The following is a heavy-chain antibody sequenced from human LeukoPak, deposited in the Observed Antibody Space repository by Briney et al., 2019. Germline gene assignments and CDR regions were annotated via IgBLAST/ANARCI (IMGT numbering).Heavy chain of an antibody. D-gene: IGHD1-26*01. J-gene: IGHJ4*02. Sequence: GGSLRLSCTASGFSFDDYAMHWVRQAPGKGLEWVAGISWNSGTFDYVDSVKGRFTISRDNAKNSLYLQMNSLRAEDTAVYYCASIPDLVGATPFDYWGQGTLVTVSS. CDR3: ASIPDLVGATPFDY. CDR1: GFSFDDYA. CDR2: ISWNSGTF. V-gene: IGHV3-9*01.